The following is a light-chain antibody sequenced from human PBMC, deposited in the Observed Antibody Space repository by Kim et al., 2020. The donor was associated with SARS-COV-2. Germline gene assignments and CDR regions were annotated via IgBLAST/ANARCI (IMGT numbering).Light chain of an antibody. CDR2: DAS. CDR1: PSINTW. J-gene: IGKJ4*01. V-gene: IGKV1-5*01. Sequence: DIQMTQSPSTLSASVGDRVTITCRASPSINTWLAWYQQKPGRAPKLLIYDASSLESGVPSRFIGSGSGTDFTLTISSLQFDDFSTYYCQQYDSELLTFGGGTKVDIK. CDR3: QQYDSELLT.